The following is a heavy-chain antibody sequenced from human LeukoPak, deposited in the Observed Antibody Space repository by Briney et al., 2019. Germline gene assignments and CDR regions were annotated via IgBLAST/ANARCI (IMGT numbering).Heavy chain of an antibody. CDR1: GGSFSGYY. CDR3: ASFRWGVGFEY. V-gene: IGHV4-34*01. D-gene: IGHD3-16*01. Sequence: PSETLSLTCAVYGGSFSGYYWTSIRQSPGKGLEWIWEINHSGSTNYNPSLKSRVTISVDTSKNQFSLKLNSVTAADTAVYYCASFRWGVGFEYWGQGTLVTVSS. J-gene: IGHJ4*02. CDR2: INHSGST.